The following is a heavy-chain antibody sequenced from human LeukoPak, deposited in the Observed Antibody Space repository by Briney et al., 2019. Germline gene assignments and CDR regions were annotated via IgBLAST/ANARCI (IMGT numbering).Heavy chain of an antibody. V-gene: IGHV4-59*01. CDR2: IYYSGST. J-gene: IGHJ4*02. Sequence: PSETLSLTCTVSGGSISSYYWSWIRQPPGKGLEWIGYIYYSGSTNYNPSLKSRVTISVDTSKNQFSLKLSSVTAADTAVYYCAREDRYSYGFLWRQGTLVTVSS. D-gene: IGHD5-18*01. CDR1: GGSISSYY. CDR3: AREDRYSYGFL.